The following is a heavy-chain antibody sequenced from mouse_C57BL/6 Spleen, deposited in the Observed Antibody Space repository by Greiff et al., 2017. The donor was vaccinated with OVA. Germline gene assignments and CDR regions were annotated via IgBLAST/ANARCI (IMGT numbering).Heavy chain of an antibody. J-gene: IGHJ1*03. CDR1: GYTFTSYW. CDR3: VYYYGSSYGYFDV. Sequence: LKQSGAELVKPGASVKLSCKASGYTFTSYWMHWVKQRPGQGLEWIGMIHPNSGSTNYNEKFKSKATLTVDKSSSTAYMQLSSLTSEDSAVYYCVYYYGSSYGYFDVWGTGTTVTVSS. D-gene: IGHD1-1*01. V-gene: IGHV1-64*01. CDR2: IHPNSGST.